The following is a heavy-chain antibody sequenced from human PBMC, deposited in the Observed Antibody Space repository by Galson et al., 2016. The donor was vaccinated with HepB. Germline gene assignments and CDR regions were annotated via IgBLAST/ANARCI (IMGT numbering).Heavy chain of an antibody. Sequence: SETLFLTCSVSGYSISNGYSWGLIRQPPGKGLEWIGSIFHTGNTFYNPSLKSRVTLLVDTSKNQISLKLISVTAADTAVYFCARLSTTIRGVDTWGQGTLVTVSS. CDR2: IFHTGNT. CDR1: GYSISNGYS. J-gene: IGHJ5*02. CDR3: ARLSTTIRGVDT. D-gene: IGHD1-1*01. V-gene: IGHV4-38-2*01.